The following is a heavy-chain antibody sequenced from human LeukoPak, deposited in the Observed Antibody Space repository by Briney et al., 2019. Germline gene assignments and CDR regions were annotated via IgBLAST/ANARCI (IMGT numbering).Heavy chain of an antibody. Sequence: PSETLSLTCAIYDESFSGYLSDSYWSWVRRPPGKGLEWIGEIDRHGNTNYSPSLKSRVTVSIQTSKSQFSLNLNSVTDADTAVYYCARRGGGNYPYYFDYWGRGTPVTVSS. CDR3: ARRGGGNYPYYFDY. J-gene: IGHJ4*02. CDR2: IDRHGNT. D-gene: IGHD3-16*01. CDR1: DESFSGYLSDSY. V-gene: IGHV4-34*01.